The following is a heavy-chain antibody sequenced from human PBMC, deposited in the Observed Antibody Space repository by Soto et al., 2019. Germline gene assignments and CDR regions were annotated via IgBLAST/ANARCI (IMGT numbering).Heavy chain of an antibody. D-gene: IGHD5-18*01. Sequence: PSVTFSCTYYGTTFPGSYMHWVRQAPGQGLEWMGWINPNSGGTNYAQKFQGRVTMTRDTSISTAYMELSRLRSDDTAVYYCARWAVWDTAMVLAYWGQGTLVPVSS. CDR2: INPNSGGT. J-gene: IGHJ4*02. CDR3: ARWAVWDTAMVLAY. V-gene: IGHV1-2*02. CDR1: GTTFPGSY.